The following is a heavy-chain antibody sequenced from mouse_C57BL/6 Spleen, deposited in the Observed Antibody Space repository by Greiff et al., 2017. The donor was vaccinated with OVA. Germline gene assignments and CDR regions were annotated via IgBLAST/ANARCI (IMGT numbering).Heavy chain of an antibody. D-gene: IGHD1-1*01. CDR2: IDPSDSYT. Sequence: QVQLQQPGAELVMPGASVKLSCKASGYTFTSYWMHWVKQRPGQGLEWIGEIDPSDSYTNYNQKFKGKSTLTVDKSSSTAYMQLSSLTSEYSAVYYCARGTTVVAPFAYWGQGTLVTVSA. CDR1: GYTFTSYW. CDR3: ARGTTVVAPFAY. V-gene: IGHV1-69*01. J-gene: IGHJ3*01.